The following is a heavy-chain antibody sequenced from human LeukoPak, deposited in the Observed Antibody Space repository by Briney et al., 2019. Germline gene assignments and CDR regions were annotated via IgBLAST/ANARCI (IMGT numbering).Heavy chain of an antibody. J-gene: IGHJ4*02. CDR2: ISYDRSNK. V-gene: IGHV3-30-3*01. CDR1: GFTFSSYA. Sequence: HPGGSLRLSCAASGFTFSSYAMHWVRQAPGKGLEWVAVISYDRSNKHYADSVKGRFTISRDNSKNTLYLQMNSLRAEDTAVYYCARDPLLLSFFVVVVAATQPPDYWGQGTLVTVSS. CDR3: ARDPLLLSFFVVVVAATQPPDY. D-gene: IGHD2-15*01.